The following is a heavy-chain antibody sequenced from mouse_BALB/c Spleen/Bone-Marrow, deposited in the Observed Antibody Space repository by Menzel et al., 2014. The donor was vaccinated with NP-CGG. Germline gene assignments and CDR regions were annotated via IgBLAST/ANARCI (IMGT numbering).Heavy chain of an antibody. Sequence: VQLQQSGPELVKPGASVMISCKASNYTFTTYYIYWVKQRPGQGLEWIGWIYPGNVNTKYNEKFKAKATLTADKSSSTAYMQLGSLTSEDSAVYFCARSRYGSYYGYWGQGTPLTVSS. CDR2: IYPGNVNT. D-gene: IGHD1-1*01. CDR1: NYTFTTYY. J-gene: IGHJ2*01. V-gene: IGHV1S56*01. CDR3: ARSRYGSYYGY.